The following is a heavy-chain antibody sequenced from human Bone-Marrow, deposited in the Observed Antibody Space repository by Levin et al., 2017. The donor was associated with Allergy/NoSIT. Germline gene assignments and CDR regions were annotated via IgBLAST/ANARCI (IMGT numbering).Heavy chain of an antibody. J-gene: IGHJ4*02. Sequence: PGGSLRLSCAASGFTFSSYSMNWVRQAPGRGLEWVSYISRSSSTISYADSVKGRFTISRDNAKNSLYLQMNSLRDEDTAVYYCARPDCSGTSCYYSFDSWGQGTLVTVSS. D-gene: IGHD2-2*01. V-gene: IGHV3-48*02. CDR3: ARPDCSGTSCYYSFDS. CDR2: ISRSSSTI. CDR1: GFTFSSYS.